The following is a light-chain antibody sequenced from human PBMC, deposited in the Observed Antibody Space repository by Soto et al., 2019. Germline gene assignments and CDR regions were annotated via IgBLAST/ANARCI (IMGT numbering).Light chain of an antibody. CDR3: QKYNSAPQT. J-gene: IGKJ4*01. CDR1: QGISNY. V-gene: IGKV1-27*01. Sequence: DIQMTQSPSSLSASVGDRVTITCRASQGISNYLAWYQQKPGKVPKLLIYAASTLQSGVPSRFSGSGSGTDFTLSISSLQPEEVATYYCQKYNSAPQTFGGVPKVEIK. CDR2: AAS.